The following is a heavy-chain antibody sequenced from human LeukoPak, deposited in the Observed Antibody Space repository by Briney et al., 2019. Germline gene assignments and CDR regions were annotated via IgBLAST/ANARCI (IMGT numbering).Heavy chain of an antibody. D-gene: IGHD3-22*01. J-gene: IGHJ4*02. CDR2: ISGSGGST. CDR3: AKDVPDSSGNRGDY. V-gene: IGHV3-23*01. Sequence: PGGSLRLSCAASGFTSSSYAMSSVRQAPGKGLEWVSAISGSGGSTYYADSVKGRFTISRDNSKNTLYLQMNSLRAEDTAVYYCAKDVPDSSGNRGDYWGQGTLVTVSS. CDR1: GFTSSSYA.